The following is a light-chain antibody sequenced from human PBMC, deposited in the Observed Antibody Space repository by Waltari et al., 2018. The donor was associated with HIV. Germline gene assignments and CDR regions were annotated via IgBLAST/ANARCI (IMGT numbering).Light chain of an antibody. V-gene: IGLV2-8*01. CDR3: SSYAGSKIWL. Sequence: QSALTQPPSASGSPGQSVTISCTGTSSDVGGYNFVSWYQQHPGKAPKLMTYEVSKRPSGVPDRFSGSKSGNTASLTGSGLQAEDEADYYCSSYAGSKIWLFGGGTKLTVL. CDR1: SSDVGGYNF. CDR2: EVS. J-gene: IGLJ3*02.